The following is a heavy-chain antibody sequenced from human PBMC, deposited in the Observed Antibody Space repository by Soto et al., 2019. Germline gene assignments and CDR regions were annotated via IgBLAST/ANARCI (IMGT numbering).Heavy chain of an antibody. J-gene: IGHJ4*02. V-gene: IGHV4-34*01. CDR2: TSHSGST. CDR3: TRHGYSGYDFVY. CDR1: GGSFSGYY. D-gene: IGHD5-12*01. Sequence: PSETLSLTCAVYGGSFSGYYWSWIRQPPGKGLEWIGETSHSGSTSYNPSLKSRVTISVDTSKSQFSLKVSSVTAADTAVYYCTRHGYSGYDFVYWGQGTLVTVSS.